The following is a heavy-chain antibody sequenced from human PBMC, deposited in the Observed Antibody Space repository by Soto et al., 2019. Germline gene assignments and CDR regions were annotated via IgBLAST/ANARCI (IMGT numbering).Heavy chain of an antibody. CDR2: ISGSGDST. Sequence: GGSLRLSCAASGFTFSSYAMSWVRQAPGKGLEWVSGISGSGDSTYYADSVKGRFTISRDNSKNTLYLQMNSLRAENKAVYYCAKGVPGIAVAGTGYFQHWGQGTLVTVSS. V-gene: IGHV3-23*01. CDR1: GFTFSSYA. J-gene: IGHJ1*01. CDR3: AKGVPGIAVAGTGYFQH. D-gene: IGHD6-19*01.